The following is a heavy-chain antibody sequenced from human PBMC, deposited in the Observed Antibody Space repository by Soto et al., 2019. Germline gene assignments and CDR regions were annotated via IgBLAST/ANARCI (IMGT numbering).Heavy chain of an antibody. V-gene: IGHV1-69*13. Sequence: SVKVSCKASGGTFSSYAISWVRQAPGQGLEWMGGIIPIFGTANYAQKFQGRVTITADESTSTAYMELSSLRSEDTAVYYCARVHRCSSTSCYLRYWGQGTLVTVSS. CDR2: IIPIFGTA. J-gene: IGHJ4*02. CDR3: ARVHRCSSTSCYLRY. D-gene: IGHD2-2*01. CDR1: GGTFSSYA.